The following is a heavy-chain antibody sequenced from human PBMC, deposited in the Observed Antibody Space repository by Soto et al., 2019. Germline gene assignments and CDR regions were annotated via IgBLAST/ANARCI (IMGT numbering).Heavy chain of an antibody. Sequence: QVQLVQSGAEVKKPGASVKVSCKASGYTFTSYGISWVRQAPGQGLEWMGWIRAHNGNSNYAQKFQGRITMTTDTSTSTAYMELRSLRSDDTAVYYCARERPSESCISTSGGYGMDVWGQGTTVTVSS. CDR2: IRAHNGNS. CDR3: ARERPSESCISTSGGYGMDV. CDR1: GYTFTSYG. D-gene: IGHD2-2*01. V-gene: IGHV1-18*01. J-gene: IGHJ6*02.